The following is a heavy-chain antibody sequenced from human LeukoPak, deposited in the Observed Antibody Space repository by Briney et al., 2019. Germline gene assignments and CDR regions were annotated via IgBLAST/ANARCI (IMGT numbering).Heavy chain of an antibody. CDR2: ITVSDTST. CDR3: AKVGSSSWYMGDWFDP. CDR1: GFPLRNYA. Sequence: GGSLRLSCAASGFPLRNYAMTWVRQAPGKGLEWVSTITVSDTSTYNADSVKGRFTISRDNSKNTLYLQMNSLRAEDTAVYYCAKVGSSSWYMGDWFDPWGQGTLVTVSS. J-gene: IGHJ5*02. V-gene: IGHV3-23*01. D-gene: IGHD6-13*01.